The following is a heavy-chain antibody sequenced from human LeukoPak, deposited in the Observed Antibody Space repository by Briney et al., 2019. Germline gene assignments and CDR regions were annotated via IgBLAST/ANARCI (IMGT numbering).Heavy chain of an antibody. Sequence: QPGRSLRLSCAASGFTFSSYAMHWVRQAPGKGLEWVAVISYDGSNKYYADSVKGRFTISRDNSKNTLYLQMNSLRAEDTAVYYCARDGGYYDFDYWGQGTLVTVSS. CDR1: GFTFSSYA. D-gene: IGHD3-22*01. J-gene: IGHJ4*02. CDR3: ARDGGYYDFDY. V-gene: IGHV3-30-3*01. CDR2: ISYDGSNK.